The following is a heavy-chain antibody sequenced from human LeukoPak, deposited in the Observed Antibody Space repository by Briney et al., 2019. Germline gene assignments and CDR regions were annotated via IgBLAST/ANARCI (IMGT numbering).Heavy chain of an antibody. CDR1: GFTSSSYA. CDR3: AISPIAHRTNWYFDL. V-gene: IGHV3-23*01. J-gene: IGHJ2*01. Sequence: GGSLRLSCAASGFTSSSYAMSWVRQAPGKGLEWVSFISGSGADTFYADSVKGRFTISRDSSKSTVYLQVNSLRAEDTAIYYCAISPIAHRTNWYFDLWGRGTLVTVSS. CDR2: ISGSGADT. D-gene: IGHD6-13*01.